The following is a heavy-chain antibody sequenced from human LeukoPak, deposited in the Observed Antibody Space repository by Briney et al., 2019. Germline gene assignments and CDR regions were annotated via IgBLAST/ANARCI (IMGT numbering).Heavy chain of an antibody. CDR3: ASGRQLGY. V-gene: IGHV3-7*01. J-gene: IGHJ4*02. CDR2: IKEDGSEK. Sequence: GGSLRLSCAASGFTFSSYWMSWVRQAPGKGLEWVANIKEDGSEKCHVDSVRGRFTISRDNAKNSLYLQMNSLRAEDTAVYYCASGRQLGYWGPGTLVTVSS. D-gene: IGHD3-16*01. CDR1: GFTFSSYW.